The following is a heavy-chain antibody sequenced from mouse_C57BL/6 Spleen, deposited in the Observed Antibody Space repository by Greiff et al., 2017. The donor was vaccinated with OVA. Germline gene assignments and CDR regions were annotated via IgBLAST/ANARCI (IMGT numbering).Heavy chain of an antibody. D-gene: IGHD4-1*01. V-gene: IGHV1-80*01. J-gene: IGHJ4*01. CDR3: ARSVTGYYYAMDY. Sequence: VQLQQSGAELVKPGASVKISCKASGYAFSSYWMNWVKQRPGKGLEWIGQIYPGDGDTNYNGKFKGKATLTADKSSSTAYMQLSSLTSEDSAVYFCARSVTGYYYAMDYWGQGTSVTVSS. CDR2: IYPGDGDT. CDR1: GYAFSSYW.